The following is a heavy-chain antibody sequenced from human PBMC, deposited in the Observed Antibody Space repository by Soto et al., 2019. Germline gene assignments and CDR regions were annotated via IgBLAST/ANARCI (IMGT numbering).Heavy chain of an antibody. Sequence: QPGGSLRLSCAASGFTFSSYAMHWVRQAPGKGLEWVAVISYDGSNKYYADSVKGRFTISRDNSKNTLYLQMNSLRAEDTAVYYCASGDTAMALYFDYWGQGTLVTVSS. J-gene: IGHJ4*02. CDR3: ASGDTAMALYFDY. CDR1: GFTFSSYA. D-gene: IGHD5-18*01. CDR2: ISYDGSNK. V-gene: IGHV3-30-3*01.